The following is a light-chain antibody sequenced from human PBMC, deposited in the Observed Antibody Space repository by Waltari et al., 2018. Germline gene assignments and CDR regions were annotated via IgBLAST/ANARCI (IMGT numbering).Light chain of an antibody. CDR3: ATWDDSLNGL. J-gene: IGLJ2*01. CDR2: STN. V-gene: IGLV1-44*01. Sequence: QSVLTQPPSVSGTPGQRVSISCSGSSSNIGTRSVNWYQQVPGTAPKLLIYSTNQRPSGGPERFSGSKSGTSASLAISGLQSEDEADYCCATWDDSLNGLFGGGTKLTVL. CDR1: SSNIGTRS.